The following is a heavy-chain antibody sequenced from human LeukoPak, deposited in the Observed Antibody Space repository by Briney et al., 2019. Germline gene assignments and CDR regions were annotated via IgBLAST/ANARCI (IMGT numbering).Heavy chain of an antibody. Sequence: QSGGSLRLSCAASGFTFDDYAMPWVRQAPGKGLEWVSGISWNSGSIGYADSVKGRFTISRDNAKNSLYLQMNSLRAEDTALYYCATSSGDYVWGSFDYWGQGTLVTVSS. CDR3: ATSSGDYVWGSFDY. CDR2: ISWNSGSI. J-gene: IGHJ4*02. CDR1: GFTFDDYA. V-gene: IGHV3-9*01. D-gene: IGHD3-16*01.